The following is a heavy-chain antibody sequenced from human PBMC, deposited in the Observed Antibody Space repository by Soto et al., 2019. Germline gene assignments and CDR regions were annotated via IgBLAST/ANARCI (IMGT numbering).Heavy chain of an antibody. J-gene: IGHJ5*02. CDR1: GFTVSSNY. V-gene: IGHV3-53*04. CDR2: IYSGGST. D-gene: IGHD2-15*01. CDR3: ASHCSGGSCYSNWFDP. Sequence: GGSLRLSCAASGFTVSSNYMSWVRQAPGKGLEWVSVIYSGGSTYYADSVKGRFTISRHNSKNTLYLQMNSLRAEDTAVYYCASHCSGGSCYSNWFDPWGQGTLVTAPQ.